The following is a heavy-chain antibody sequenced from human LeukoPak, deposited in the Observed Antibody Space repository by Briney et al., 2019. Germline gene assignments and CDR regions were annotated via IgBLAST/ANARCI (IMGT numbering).Heavy chain of an antibody. Sequence: SETLSLTCTVSGGSISYYYWSWIRQPPGKGLEWIGYIYYSGSTNYNPSLKSRVTISVDTSKNQFSLKLSSVTAADTAVYYCARGTYYKFDFWGQGTLVTVSS. CDR3: ARGTYYKFDF. J-gene: IGHJ4*02. CDR2: IYYSGST. CDR1: GGSISYYY. D-gene: IGHD3-10*01. V-gene: IGHV4-59*12.